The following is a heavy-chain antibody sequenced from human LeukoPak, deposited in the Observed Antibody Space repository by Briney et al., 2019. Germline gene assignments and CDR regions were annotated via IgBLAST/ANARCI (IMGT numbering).Heavy chain of an antibody. Sequence: PSETLSLTCTVSGYSISSGYYWGWIWQPPGKGLEWIGSIYHSGSTYYNPSLKSRATMSVDTSKNQLSLRLSSVTAADRAVYYCAREGPAASTSFYYFMDVWGKGTTVTVSS. D-gene: IGHD2-2*01. V-gene: IGHV4-38-2*02. CDR1: GYSISSGYY. CDR3: AREGPAASTSFYYFMDV. CDR2: IYHSGST. J-gene: IGHJ6*03.